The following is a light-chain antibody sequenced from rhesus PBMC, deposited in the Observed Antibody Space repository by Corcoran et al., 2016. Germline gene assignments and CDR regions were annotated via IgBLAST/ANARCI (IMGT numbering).Light chain of an antibody. V-gene: IGLV2-13*03. CDR3: SSFTRSNTYI. Sequence: QAAPTQSPSVSGSPGQSVTIACTGTNSDIGGYNRVSWYQQHPDKAPKLMIYEISQRPSGVSDRFSGSKSGNTASLPISGLQADDEPDYYCSSFTRSNTYIFGSGTRLTVL. J-gene: IGLJ1*01. CDR2: EIS. CDR1: NSDIGGYNR.